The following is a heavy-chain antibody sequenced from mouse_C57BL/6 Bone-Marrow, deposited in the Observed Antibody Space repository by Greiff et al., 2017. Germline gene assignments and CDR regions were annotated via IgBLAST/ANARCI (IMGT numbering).Heavy chain of an antibody. CDR3: ARLRGWGFAY. J-gene: IGHJ2*01. CDR2: IYPSDSET. CDR1: GYTFTSYW. Sequence: QVQLQQPGAELVRPGSSVKLSCKASGYTFTSYWMDWVKQRPGQGLEWIGNIYPSDSETHYNQKFKDKATLTVDKSSSTAYMQLSSLTSEDSAVYYCARLRGWGFAYWGQGTTLTVSS. V-gene: IGHV1-61*01.